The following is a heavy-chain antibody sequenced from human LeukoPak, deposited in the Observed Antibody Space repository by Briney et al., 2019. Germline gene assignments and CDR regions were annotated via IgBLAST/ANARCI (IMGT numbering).Heavy chain of an antibody. D-gene: IGHD1-14*01. CDR3: VKDNPLDY. J-gene: IGHJ4*02. CDR1: GLTFSNYG. V-gene: IGHV3-30*02. Sequence: GGSLRLSCGASGLTFSNYGMLWVRQAPGKGLEWVAFIRYDGSNKLYADSVKGRFTISRDNSKNTLYLHINSLRAEDTAVYYCVKDNPLDYWGQGTLVTVSS. CDR2: IRYDGSNK.